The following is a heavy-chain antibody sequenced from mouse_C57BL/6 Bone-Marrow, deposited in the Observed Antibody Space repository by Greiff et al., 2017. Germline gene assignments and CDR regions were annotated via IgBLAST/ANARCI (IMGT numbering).Heavy chain of an antibody. J-gene: IGHJ1*03. CDR1: GFSLTSYG. CDR3: ARHGAYYSNYWYFDV. Sequence: VQLQESGPGLVAPSQSLSITCTVSGFSLTSYGVHWVRQPPGKGLEWLVVIWSDGSTTYNSALKSRLSISKDNSKSQVFLKMNSLQTYDTAMYYCARHGAYYSNYWYFDVWGTGTTVTVSS. CDR2: IWSDGST. D-gene: IGHD2-5*01. V-gene: IGHV2-6-1*01.